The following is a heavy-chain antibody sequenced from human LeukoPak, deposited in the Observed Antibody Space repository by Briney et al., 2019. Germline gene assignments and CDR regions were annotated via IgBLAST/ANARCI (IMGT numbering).Heavy chain of an antibody. J-gene: IGHJ4*02. D-gene: IGHD5-24*01. Sequence: GGSLRLSCAASGFTFSSAWLTWVRQPPGKGLEWVGHIKSRSDGGSTDYSAAVKGRFTVSRDDSRNMVHLQMNSLKTEDSAVYYCATEFYNNGYNFWGQGTLVTVSS. CDR2: IKSRSDGGST. V-gene: IGHV3-15*01. CDR1: GFTFSSAW. CDR3: ATEFYNNGYNF.